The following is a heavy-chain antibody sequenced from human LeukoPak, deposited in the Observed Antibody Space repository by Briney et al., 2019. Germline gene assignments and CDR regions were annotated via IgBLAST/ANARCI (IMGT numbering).Heavy chain of an antibody. J-gene: IGHJ4*02. V-gene: IGHV3-48*01. CDR3: AREPPYHDSSGYSVIRNFDY. CDR1: GFTFSSYS. Sequence: GGSLRLSCAASGFTFSSYSMNWVRQAPGKGLEWVSYISSSSSTIYYADSVKGRFTISRDNAKNSLYLQMNSLRAEDTAVYYCAREPPYHDSSGYSVIRNFDYWGQGTLVTVSS. D-gene: IGHD3-22*01. CDR2: ISSSSSTI.